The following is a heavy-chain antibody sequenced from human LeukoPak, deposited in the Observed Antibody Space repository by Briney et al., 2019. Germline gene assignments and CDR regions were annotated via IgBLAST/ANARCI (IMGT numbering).Heavy chain of an antibody. Sequence: PGGSLRLSCAASGFTFSNYAMHWVRQAPGKGLEWVAVIWYDGSNTYYADSVKGRFTVSRDNSNNTLYMQMNSLRAEDTAVYYCARASLVGATLIDHWGQGTLVTVSS. CDR3: ARASLVGATLIDH. V-gene: IGHV3-33*08. CDR2: IWYDGSNT. J-gene: IGHJ4*02. D-gene: IGHD1-26*01. CDR1: GFTFSNYA.